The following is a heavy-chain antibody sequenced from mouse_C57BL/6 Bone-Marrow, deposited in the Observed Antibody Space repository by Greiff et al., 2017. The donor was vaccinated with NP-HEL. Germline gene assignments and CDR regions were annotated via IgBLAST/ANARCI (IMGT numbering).Heavy chain of an antibody. CDR3: ARIYYGNPYYFDY. CDR2: IDPANGNT. D-gene: IGHD1-1*01. CDR1: GFNIKHTY. J-gene: IGHJ2*01. Sequence: EVPLQQSVAELVRPGASVKLSCTASGFNIKHTYLHWVKQRPEPGLEWIGRIDPANGNTKYAPKFQGKATITADTSSNTAYLQLSSLTSEDTAIYYCARIYYGNPYYFDYWGQGTTLTVSS. V-gene: IGHV14-3*01.